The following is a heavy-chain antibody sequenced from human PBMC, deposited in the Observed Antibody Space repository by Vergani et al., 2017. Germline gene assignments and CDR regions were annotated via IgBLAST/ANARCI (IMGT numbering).Heavy chain of an antibody. CDR3: ARGYSSSSWFDP. CDR1: GGSISSGSYY. J-gene: IGHJ5*02. Sequence: QVQLQESGPGLVKPSQTLSLTCTVSGGSISSGSYYWSWIRQPAGKGLEWIGRIYTSGSTNYNPSLKSRVTISVDTSKNQFSLKLSSVTAADTAVYYCARGYSSSSWFDPWGQGTLVTVSS. V-gene: IGHV4-61*02. D-gene: IGHD6-13*01. CDR2: IYTSGST.